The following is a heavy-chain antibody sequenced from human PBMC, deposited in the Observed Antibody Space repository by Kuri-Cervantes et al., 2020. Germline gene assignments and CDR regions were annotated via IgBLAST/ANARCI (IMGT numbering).Heavy chain of an antibody. Sequence: ASVKVSCKASGYTFTSYGISWVRQAPGQGLEWMGWISAYNGNTNYAQKLQGRVTMTTDTSTSTAYMELSSLRSEDTAVYYCARVDPAYGGKSHVFDYWGQGTLVTVSS. V-gene: IGHV1-18*01. CDR3: ARVDPAYGGKSHVFDY. CDR1: GYTFTSYG. D-gene: IGHD4-23*01. CDR2: ISAYNGNT. J-gene: IGHJ4*02.